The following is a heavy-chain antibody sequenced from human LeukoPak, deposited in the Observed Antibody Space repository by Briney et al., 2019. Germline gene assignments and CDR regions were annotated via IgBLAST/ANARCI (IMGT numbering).Heavy chain of an antibody. Sequence: SETLSLTCAVSGGSISSGGYSWSWIRQPPGKGLEWIGYIYHSGSTYYNPSLKSRVTISVDRSRNQFSLKLSSVTAADTAVYFCAKASWVSRPDAVLWGQGTLVTVSS. V-gene: IGHV4-30-2*01. CDR2: IYHSGST. D-gene: IGHD3-16*01. CDR3: AKASWVSRPDAVL. CDR1: GGSISSGGYS. J-gene: IGHJ4*02.